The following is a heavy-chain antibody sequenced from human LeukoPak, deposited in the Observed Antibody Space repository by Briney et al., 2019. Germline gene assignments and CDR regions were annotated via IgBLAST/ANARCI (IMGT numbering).Heavy chain of an antibody. J-gene: IGHJ4*02. D-gene: IGHD5-18*01. Sequence: PSGTLSLTCNVSGGSITSYYWSWIRQPPGKGLEWIGYIYYSGSTNYNPSLKSRVTISVDTSKNQFSLKLTSVTAADTAVYYCARAPSSGYSYDYYFDYWGQGTLVTVSS. CDR3: ARAPSSGYSYDYYFDY. V-gene: IGHV4-59*08. CDR2: IYYSGST. CDR1: GGSITSYY.